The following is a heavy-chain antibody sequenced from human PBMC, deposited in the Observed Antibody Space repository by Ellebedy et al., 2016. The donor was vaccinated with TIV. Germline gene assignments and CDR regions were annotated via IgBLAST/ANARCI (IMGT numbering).Heavy chain of an antibody. CDR2: LYADGST. CDR1: GFTVSNNY. CDR3: ARVGSGAFGY. D-gene: IGHD2-15*01. Sequence: PGGSLRLSCVVSGFTVSNNYMSWVRQSSDKGLEWVSVLYADGSTYDADSVRGRFTISRDDSKNTVYLQMDSLRVEDTAVYYCARVGSGAFGYWGQGTLVTVSS. J-gene: IGHJ4*02. V-gene: IGHV3-66*01.